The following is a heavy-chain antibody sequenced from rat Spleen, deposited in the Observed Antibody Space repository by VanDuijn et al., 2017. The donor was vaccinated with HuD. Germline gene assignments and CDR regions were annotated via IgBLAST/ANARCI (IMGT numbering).Heavy chain of an antibody. CDR3: AKDIRRFGVPYYFDY. V-gene: IGHV5-7*01. D-gene: IGHD4-3*01. CDR2: ITYDGSST. CDR1: GFTFSDYN. J-gene: IGHJ2*01. Sequence: EVQLVESDGGLVQPGRSLKLSCAASGFTFSDYNMAWVRQAPKKGLEWVAAITYDGSSTYYRDSMKGRFTISRDNARSTLYLQMDSLRSEDTATYYCAKDIRRFGVPYYFDYWGQGVMVTVSS.